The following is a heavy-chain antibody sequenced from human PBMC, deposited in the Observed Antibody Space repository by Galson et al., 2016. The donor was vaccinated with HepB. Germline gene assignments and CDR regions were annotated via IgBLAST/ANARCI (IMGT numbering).Heavy chain of an antibody. CDR3: ARGSGFLIDH. V-gene: IGHV3-7*03. J-gene: IGHJ5*02. CDR2: IKEDGSEK. CDR1: GFTLGGYW. D-gene: IGHD3-3*01. Sequence: SLRLSCAASGFTLGGYWMNWVRQAPGKGLEWVAIIKEDGSEKYYVDSVRGRFTFSRDNAKNSLSLQMNSLRSEDTAIYHCARGSGFLIDHWGQGAPVTVSS.